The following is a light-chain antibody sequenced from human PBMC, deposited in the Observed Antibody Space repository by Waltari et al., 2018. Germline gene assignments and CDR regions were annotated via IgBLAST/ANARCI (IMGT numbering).Light chain of an antibody. V-gene: IGLV2-23*02. CDR1: SSDVGTSNF. Sequence: QSALTQPASVSGSPGQSITIPCTGTSSDVGTSNFVSWYQQHPGKAPKLMIYEVIKRPSGVSNRFSGSKSGNTTSLTISGLQDEDEADYYCCSYAGTDTVIIFGGGTKVTVI. CDR2: EVI. CDR3: CSYAGTDTVII. J-gene: IGLJ2*01.